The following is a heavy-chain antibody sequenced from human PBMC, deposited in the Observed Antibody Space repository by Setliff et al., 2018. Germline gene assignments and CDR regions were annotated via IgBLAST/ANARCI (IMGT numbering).Heavy chain of an antibody. Sequence: SETLSLTCTVSGGSISSSSYYWGWIRQPPGKGLEWIGYIYYRGSTNYNPSLKSRVTISVDTSNNQLSLQLTSVSAADTAIYYCARAYYYASGNSHNYYMDVWGKGTAVTVSS. D-gene: IGHD3-10*01. J-gene: IGHJ6*03. CDR1: GGSISSSSYY. CDR3: ARAYYYASGNSHNYYMDV. V-gene: IGHV4-61*05. CDR2: IYYRGST.